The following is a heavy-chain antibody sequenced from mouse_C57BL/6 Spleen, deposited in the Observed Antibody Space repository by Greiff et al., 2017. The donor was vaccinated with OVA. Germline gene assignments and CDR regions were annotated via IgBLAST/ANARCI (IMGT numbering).Heavy chain of an antibody. CDR2: LDPETGGT. Sequence: QVQLQQSGAALVRPGASVTLSCQASGYTFTDYEMHWVKQTPVPGLAWIGALDPETGGTAYNQTFKGKAILTADKSSSTAYMELRSLTSEDSAVYYCTRYDITTVVAIDYWGQGTTLTVSS. CDR3: TRYDITTVVAIDY. V-gene: IGHV1-15*01. CDR1: GYTFTDYE. J-gene: IGHJ2*01. D-gene: IGHD1-1*01.